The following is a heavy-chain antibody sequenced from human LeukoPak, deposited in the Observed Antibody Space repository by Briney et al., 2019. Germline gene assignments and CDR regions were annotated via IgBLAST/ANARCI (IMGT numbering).Heavy chain of an antibody. D-gene: IGHD3-10*01. CDR2: ISSSSSYI. V-gene: IGHV3-21*01. CDR1: GFTFSSYS. Sequence: GGSLRLSCAASGFTFSSYSMNWVRQAPGKGLEWVSSISSSSSYIYYADSVKGRFTISRDNAKNSQYLQMNSLRAEDTAVYYCARDQDYYGSGSYSDYWGQGTLVTVSS. CDR3: ARDQDYYGSGSYSDY. J-gene: IGHJ4*02.